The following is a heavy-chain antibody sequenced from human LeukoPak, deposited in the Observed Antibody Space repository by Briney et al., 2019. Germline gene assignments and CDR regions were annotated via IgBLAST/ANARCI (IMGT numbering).Heavy chain of an antibody. CDR1: GFTFSSYG. J-gene: IGHJ4*02. Sequence: GGSLRLSCAASGFTFSSYGMSWVRQAPGKGLEWVSAISGSGGSTYYADSVKGRFTISRDNSKNTPYLQMNSLRAEDTAVYYCAKAETYYYDSSGIGKSWGQGTLVTVSS. V-gene: IGHV3-23*01. CDR2: ISGSGGST. D-gene: IGHD3-22*01. CDR3: AKAETYYYDSSGIGKS.